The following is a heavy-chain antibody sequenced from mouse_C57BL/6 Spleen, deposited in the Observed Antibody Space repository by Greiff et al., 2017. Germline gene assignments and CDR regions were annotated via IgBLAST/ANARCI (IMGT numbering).Heavy chain of an antibody. D-gene: IGHD1-1*01. V-gene: IGHV1-72*01. CDR2: IDPPSGGT. Sequence: VQLQQTGAELVKPGASVKLSCKASGYTFTSSWMHWVTQRPGRGLEWLGRIDPPSGGTQSTEKFTRKATLPVDKPSSTADMQLSSLTSEDSAVYYCASATYDGSSPRPYWGQGTLVTVSA. J-gene: IGHJ3*01. CDR1: GYTFTSSW. CDR3: ASATYDGSSPRPY.